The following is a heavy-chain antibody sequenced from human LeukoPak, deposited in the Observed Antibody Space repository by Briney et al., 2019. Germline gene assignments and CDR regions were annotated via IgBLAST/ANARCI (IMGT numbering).Heavy chain of an antibody. CDR3: ARQYSSSWVGY. CDR1: GFTFSSYA. V-gene: IGHV3-23*01. Sequence: PGGSLRLSCAASGFTFSSYAMSWVRQAPGKGLEWVSAISGSGGSTYYADSVKGRFTISRDNSKNTLYLQMNSLRAEGTAVYYCARQYSSSWVGYWGQGTLVTVSS. CDR2: ISGSGGST. D-gene: IGHD6-13*01. J-gene: IGHJ4*02.